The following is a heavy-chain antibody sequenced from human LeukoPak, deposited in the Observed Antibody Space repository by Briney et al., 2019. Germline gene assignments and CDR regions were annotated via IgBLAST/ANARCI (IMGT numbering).Heavy chain of an antibody. D-gene: IGHD3-10*01. Sequence: SETLSPTCTVSGGSISSYYWSWIRQPAGKGLEWIGRIYTSGSTNYNPSLKSRVTMSVDMSKNQFSLKLSSVTAADTAVYYCATTLPGNYGSGSYTFDYWGQGTLVTVSS. CDR2: IYTSGST. J-gene: IGHJ4*02. CDR3: ATTLPGNYGSGSYTFDY. V-gene: IGHV4-4*07. CDR1: GGSISSYY.